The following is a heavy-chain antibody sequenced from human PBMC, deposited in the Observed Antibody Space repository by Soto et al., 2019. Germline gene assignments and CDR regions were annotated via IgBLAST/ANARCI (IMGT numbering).Heavy chain of an antibody. Sequence: GGSLRLSCTASAFTFDDYAMHWVRTAQGKGLGWVSGISWNSGSLGYADSVKGRFTISRDNAKNSLYLQMNSLRAEDTALYYCAKSPRMYSYDSSGYLDYWGQGTLVTVSS. CDR3: AKSPRMYSYDSSGYLDY. D-gene: IGHD3-22*01. CDR1: AFTFDDYA. J-gene: IGHJ4*02. CDR2: ISWNSGSL. V-gene: IGHV3-9*01.